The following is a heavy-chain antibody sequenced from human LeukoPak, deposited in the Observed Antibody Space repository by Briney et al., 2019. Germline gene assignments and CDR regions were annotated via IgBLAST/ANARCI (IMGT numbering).Heavy chain of an antibody. D-gene: IGHD2-2*01. Sequence: PGGSLRLSCSASGLTFPSYALHWVRQAPGKGLEYVSAISTTGSRTYYADSVKGRFTISRDNSKSTMYLQMISLRPEDTAMYYCVTAYCSSTNCYGPEYWGREPWSPSPQ. V-gene: IGHV3-64D*06. CDR1: GLTFPSYA. J-gene: IGHJ4*02. CDR2: ISTTGSRT. CDR3: VTAYCSSTNCYGPEY.